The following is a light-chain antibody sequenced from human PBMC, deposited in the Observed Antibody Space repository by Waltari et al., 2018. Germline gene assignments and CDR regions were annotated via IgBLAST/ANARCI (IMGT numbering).Light chain of an antibody. CDR1: QDISSSY. V-gene: IGKV3-20*01. CDR2: DAS. CDR3: QQYDTSTEWT. Sequence: EIVLTQSPGPLSLSPGQRATLSCRASQDISSSYLAWHQQRPGQAPRLLIYDASSRATGVPDRFSGSGSGTDFTLTISGLEPEDVAVYYCQQYDTSTEWTFGQGTKVEIK. J-gene: IGKJ1*01.